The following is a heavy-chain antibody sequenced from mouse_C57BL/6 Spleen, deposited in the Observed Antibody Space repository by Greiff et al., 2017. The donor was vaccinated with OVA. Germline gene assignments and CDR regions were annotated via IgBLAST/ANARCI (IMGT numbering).Heavy chain of an antibody. Sequence: EVQLVESGPGLVKPSQSLSLTCSVTGYSITSGYYWNWIRQFPGNKLEWMGYISYDGSNNYNPSLKNRISITRDTSKNQFFLKLNSVTTEDTATYYCAREELGAPFDYWGQGTTLTVSS. J-gene: IGHJ2*01. D-gene: IGHD4-1*01. CDR3: AREELGAPFDY. CDR1: GYSITSGYY. CDR2: ISYDGSN. V-gene: IGHV3-6*01.